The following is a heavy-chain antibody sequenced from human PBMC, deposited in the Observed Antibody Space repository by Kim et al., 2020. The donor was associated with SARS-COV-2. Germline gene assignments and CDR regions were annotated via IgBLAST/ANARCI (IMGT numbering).Heavy chain of an antibody. J-gene: IGHJ6*02. CDR1: GFTFSNTY. CDR3: ATGPSPAIYYYYGMDV. Sequence: GGSLRLSCAASGFTFSNTYMSWVRQAPGKGLEWVSVINSRGSTYYADSVTGRITISRDNSKNSLYSQMNSLRAEDTAVYDCATGPSPAIYYYYGMDVWGQGTTVTVSS. V-gene: IGHV3-66*01. D-gene: IGHD2-2*02. CDR2: INSRGST.